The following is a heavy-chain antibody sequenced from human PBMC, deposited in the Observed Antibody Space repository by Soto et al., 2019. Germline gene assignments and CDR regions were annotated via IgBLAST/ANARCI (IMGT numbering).Heavy chain of an antibody. Sequence: QVQLVQSRAELKKPGASVKVSCKASGYTFTIYDINWVRQATGQGLEWMGWMNPNSGNTGCAQKFQGRVTLTRTAFISIACLELGKLRADVTAVCYCACGRLLGLVDYLGQGTLVTV. J-gene: IGHJ4*02. D-gene: IGHD2-2*01. CDR2: MNPNSGNT. CDR1: GYTFTIYD. CDR3: ACGRLLGLVDY. V-gene: IGHV1-8*01.